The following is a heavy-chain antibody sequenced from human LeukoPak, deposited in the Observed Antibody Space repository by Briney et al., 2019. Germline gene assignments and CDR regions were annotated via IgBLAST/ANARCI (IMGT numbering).Heavy chain of an antibody. D-gene: IGHD2-2*01. CDR2: IHYSGST. CDR3: ARAFGEIVVVPFDI. V-gene: IGHV4-39*07. CDR1: GDSISSSSYY. Sequence: PSETLSLTCTVSGDSISSSSYYWGWIRQPPGKGLEWIGSIHYSGSTYYNPSLKSRVTISVDTSKNQFSLKVTSVTAADTAVYYCARAFGEIVVVPFDIWGQGTMVTVSS. J-gene: IGHJ3*02.